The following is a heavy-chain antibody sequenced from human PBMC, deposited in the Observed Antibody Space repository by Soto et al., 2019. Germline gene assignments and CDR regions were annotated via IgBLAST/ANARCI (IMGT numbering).Heavy chain of an antibody. CDR3: ARLRGHCSGGSCYYYGMDV. CDR1: GGSFSGYY. D-gene: IGHD2-15*01. J-gene: IGHJ6*02. V-gene: IGHV4-34*01. Sequence: SETLSLTCAVYGGSFSGYYWSWIRKPPGKGLEWIGEINHSGSTNYNPSLKSRVTISVDTSKNQFSLKLSSVTAADTAVYYCARLRGHCSGGSCYYYGMDVWGQGTTVTVSS. CDR2: INHSGST.